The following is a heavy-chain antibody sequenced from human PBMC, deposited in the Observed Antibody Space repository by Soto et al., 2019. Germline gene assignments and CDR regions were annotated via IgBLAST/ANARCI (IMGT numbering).Heavy chain of an antibody. CDR3: ARGRAGGDYGLDY. CDR1: GGSFSGYY. Sequence: PSETLSLTCAVYGGSFSGYYWSWIRQPPGKGLEWIGEINHSGSTNYNPSLKSRVTISVDTSKNQFSLKLSSVTAADTAVYYCARGRAGGDYGLDYWGQGTLVTVSS. V-gene: IGHV4-34*01. D-gene: IGHD4-17*01. CDR2: INHSGST. J-gene: IGHJ4*02.